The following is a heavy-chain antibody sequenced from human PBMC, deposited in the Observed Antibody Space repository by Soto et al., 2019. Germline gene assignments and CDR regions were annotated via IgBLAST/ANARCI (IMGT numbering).Heavy chain of an antibody. CDR1: GISVKSNY. CDR2: MYCGGST. D-gene: IGHD3-10*02. V-gene: IGHV3-53*04. J-gene: IGHJ4*02. CDR3: ARGVFGQPDS. Sequence: EVQLVESGGGMVQPGGSLRLSCVASGISVKSNYMNWVRQAPGKGLEWVSIMYCGGSTYYADSVKGRFTISRHNSKDTLYLQMNSLRIEDTATYYCARGVFGQPDSWGQGTLVIVSS.